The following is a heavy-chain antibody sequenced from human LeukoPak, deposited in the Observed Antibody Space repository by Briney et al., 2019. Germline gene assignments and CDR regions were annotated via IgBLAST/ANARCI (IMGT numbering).Heavy chain of an antibody. CDR1: GGSFSGYY. Sequence: SETLSLTCAVYGGSFSGYYWSWIRQPPGKGMEWIGKINHSGSTNYNPSLTSRVTISVDTSKNQFSLTLSSVAAADTAVYYCARRGYDILTGYFQAVWFDYWGQGTLVTVSS. D-gene: IGHD3-9*01. CDR2: INHSGST. J-gene: IGHJ4*02. CDR3: ARRGYDILTGYFQAVWFDY. V-gene: IGHV4-34*01.